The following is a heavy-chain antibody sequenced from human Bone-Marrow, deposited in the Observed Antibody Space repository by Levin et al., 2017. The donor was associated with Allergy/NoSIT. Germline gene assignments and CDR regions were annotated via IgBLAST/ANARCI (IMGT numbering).Heavy chain of an antibody. Sequence: GESLKISCAASGFTFSSYAMHWVRQAPGKGLEWVAVISYDGSNKYYADSVKGRFTISRDNSKNTLYLQMNSLRAEDTAVYYCARDRRYCSSTSCHIDFWFDPWGQGTLVTVSS. D-gene: IGHD2-2*01. V-gene: IGHV3-30-3*01. CDR1: GFTFSSYA. J-gene: IGHJ5*02. CDR3: ARDRRYCSSTSCHIDFWFDP. CDR2: ISYDGSNK.